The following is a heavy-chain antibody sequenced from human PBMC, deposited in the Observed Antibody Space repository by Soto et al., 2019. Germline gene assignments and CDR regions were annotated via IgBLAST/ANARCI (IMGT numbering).Heavy chain of an antibody. J-gene: IGHJ6*02. V-gene: IGHV4-4*07. Sequence: PSETLSLTCTFSCGSIISYYWSWIRQPAGKGLEWIGRIYTSGSTNYNPSLKSRVTMSVDTSKNQFSLKLSSVTAADTAVYYCARNGAIIAAADYGMDVWGQGTTVTVSS. D-gene: IGHD6-13*01. CDR1: CGSIISYY. CDR3: ARNGAIIAAADYGMDV. CDR2: IYTSGST.